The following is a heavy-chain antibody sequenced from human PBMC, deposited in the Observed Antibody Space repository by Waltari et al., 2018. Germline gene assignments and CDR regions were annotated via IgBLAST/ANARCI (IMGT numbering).Heavy chain of an antibody. CDR2: IIPIFGTA. Sequence: QVQLVQSGAEVKKPGSSVKVSCKASGGTFRSYAISWVRQAPGQGLEWMGGIIPIFGTANYAQKFQGRVTITADESTSTAYMELSSLRSEDTAVYYCATYSPDIVGTEGDFDYWGQGTMVTVSS. D-gene: IGHD5-12*01. J-gene: IGHJ4*03. CDR1: GGTFRSYA. CDR3: ATYSPDIVGTEGDFDY. V-gene: IGHV1-69*12.